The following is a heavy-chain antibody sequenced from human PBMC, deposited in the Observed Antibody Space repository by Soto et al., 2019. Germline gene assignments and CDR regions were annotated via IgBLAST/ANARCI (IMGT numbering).Heavy chain of an antibody. J-gene: IGHJ3*02. D-gene: IGHD3-10*01. V-gene: IGHV3-23*01. CDR3: AKSITMVRGVTIARGDAFDI. Sequence: GGSVILSSAASGFTFSSHSMSLVRQAPGKGLEWASAISGSGGSTYYADSVKGRFTISRDNSKNTLYLQMNSLRAEDTAVYYCAKSITMVRGVTIARGDAFDIWGQGTMVTVSS. CDR2: ISGSGGST. CDR1: GFTFSSHS.